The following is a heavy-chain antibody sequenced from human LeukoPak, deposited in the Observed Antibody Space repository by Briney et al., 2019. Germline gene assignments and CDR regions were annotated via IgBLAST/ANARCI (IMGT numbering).Heavy chain of an antibody. CDR3: ARSAWNGGGGFDP. D-gene: IGHD2-8*01. J-gene: IGHJ5*02. CDR1: NGPFSGYY. CDR2: ISDSGST. Sequence: SETLSLTCAVYNGPFSGYYWSWMRQSPGKGLQWIGEISDSGSTNYNASLQSRVTVSIDTSKTHFSLKLTSVTAADTAVYYCARSAWNGGGGFDPWGQGSLVIVSS. V-gene: IGHV4-34*01.